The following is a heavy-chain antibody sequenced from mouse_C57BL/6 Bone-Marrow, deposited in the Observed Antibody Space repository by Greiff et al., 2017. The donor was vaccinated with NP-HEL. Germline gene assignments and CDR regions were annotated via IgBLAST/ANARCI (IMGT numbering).Heavy chain of an antibody. J-gene: IGHJ4*01. CDR2: INPNNGGT. CDR1: GYTFTDYN. V-gene: IGHV1-18*01. D-gene: IGHD1-1*01. Sequence: VQLQQSGPELVKPGASVKIPCKASGYTFTDYNMDWVKQSHGKSLEWIGDINPNNGGTIYNQKFKGKATLTVDKSSSTAYMELRSLTSEDTAVYYCARCSSPYYAMDYWGQGTSVTVSS. CDR3: ARCSSPYYAMDY.